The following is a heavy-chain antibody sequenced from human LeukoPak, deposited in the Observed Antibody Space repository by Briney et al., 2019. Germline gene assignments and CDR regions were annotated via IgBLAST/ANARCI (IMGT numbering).Heavy chain of an antibody. CDR3: ARDQGYSYGNYYYYYMDV. V-gene: IGHV1-2*02. CDR2: INPNSGGT. D-gene: IGHD5-18*01. Sequence: GASVKVSCKASGYTFTGYYMHWVRQAPGQGLEWMGWINPNSGGTNYAQKFQGRVTMTRDTSISTAYMELSRMRSDDTAVYYCARDQGYSYGNYYYYYMDVWGKGTTVTISS. CDR1: GYTFTGYY. J-gene: IGHJ6*03.